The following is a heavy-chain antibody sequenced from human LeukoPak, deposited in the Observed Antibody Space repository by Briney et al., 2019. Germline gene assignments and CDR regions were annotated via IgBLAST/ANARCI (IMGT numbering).Heavy chain of an antibody. D-gene: IGHD4-11*01. Sequence: GGSLSLSCAAPGFTFSNFVMHWVRQAPGKGLEWVASISADGTNKYYADSVKGRFTVSRDNSKNTLYLQVNSLRADDTAVFYCGREGGNYVYDYWGQGALVTVSS. CDR1: GFTFSNFV. CDR2: ISADGTNK. CDR3: GREGGNYVYDY. J-gene: IGHJ4*02. V-gene: IGHV3-30-3*01.